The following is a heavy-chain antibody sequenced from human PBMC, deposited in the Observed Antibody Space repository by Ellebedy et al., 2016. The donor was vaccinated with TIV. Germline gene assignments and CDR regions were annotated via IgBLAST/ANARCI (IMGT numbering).Heavy chain of an antibody. J-gene: IGHJ5*02. CDR3: AKDQLPFAEWSVTYNWFDP. CDR2: ISYDGSNK. V-gene: IGHV3-30*18. CDR1: GFTFSSYG. D-gene: IGHD3-3*01. Sequence: GGSLRLSXAASGFTFSSYGMHWVRQAPGKGLEWVAVISYDGSNKYYADSVKGRFTISRDNAKNSLYLQMNSLRAEDTAVYYCAKDQLPFAEWSVTYNWFDPWGQGTLVTVSS.